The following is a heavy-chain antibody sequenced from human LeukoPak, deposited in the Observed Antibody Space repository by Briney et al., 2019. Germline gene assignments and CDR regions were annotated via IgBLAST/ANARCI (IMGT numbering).Heavy chain of an antibody. V-gene: IGHV3-48*01. Sequence: GRPRRLSCAASGFTFSTYSMNWVRQAPGKGLEWVSYISSSSSTIYYADSVKARFSISRDNAKNSLYLQMNSLRAEDTAVYYCVRVKAKTYNDLLSLFDPWGQGTLVTVSS. CDR2: ISSSSSTI. CDR3: VRVKAKTYNDLLSLFDP. J-gene: IGHJ5*02. D-gene: IGHD3-9*01. CDR1: GFTFSTYS.